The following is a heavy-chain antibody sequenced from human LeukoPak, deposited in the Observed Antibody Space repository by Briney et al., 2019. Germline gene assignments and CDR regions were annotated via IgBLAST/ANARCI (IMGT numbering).Heavy chain of an antibody. D-gene: IGHD7-27*01. V-gene: IGHV3-7*01. CDR1: GFTVSSNY. CDR3: ARRHTGVDAFDI. J-gene: IGHJ3*02. Sequence: PGGSLRLSCAASGFTVSSNYMSWVRQAPGKGLEWVANIKQDGSEKYYVDFVKGRFTISRDNAKNSLYLQMNSLRAEDTAVYYCARRHTGVDAFDIWGQGTMVTVSS. CDR2: IKQDGSEK.